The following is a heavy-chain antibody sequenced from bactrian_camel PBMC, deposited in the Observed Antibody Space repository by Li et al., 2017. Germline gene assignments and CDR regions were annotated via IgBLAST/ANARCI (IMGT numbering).Heavy chain of an antibody. CDR2: ISWDSKQQ. J-gene: IGHJ4*01. CDR1: GFTLDDYA. V-gene: IGHV3S60*01. CDR3: AAARTLTDWARSRGH. Sequence: VQPVESGGGSVQSGGSLRLSCTASNLTSGFTLDDYAMGWFRQAPGQEREAVSCISWDSKQQYYSDSVRGRFTISRDNARNTLHLQMDSLKPEDTAMYYCAAARTLTDWARSRGHWGQGTQVTV. D-gene: IGHD5*01.